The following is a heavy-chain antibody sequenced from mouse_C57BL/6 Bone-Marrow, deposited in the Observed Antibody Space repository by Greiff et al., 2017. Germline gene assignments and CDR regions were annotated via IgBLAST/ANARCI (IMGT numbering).Heavy chain of an antibody. Sequence: VQLQQSGAELARPGASVKLSCKASGYTFTSYGISWVKQRTGQGLEWIGEIYPRSGNTYYNEQFKGKATLTADKSSSTAYMELRSLTSEYSAVYFCAKLGAWFAYWGQGTLVTVSA. V-gene: IGHV1-81*01. CDR1: GYTFTSYG. CDR3: AKLGAWFAY. CDR2: IYPRSGNT. J-gene: IGHJ3*01. D-gene: IGHD4-1*01.